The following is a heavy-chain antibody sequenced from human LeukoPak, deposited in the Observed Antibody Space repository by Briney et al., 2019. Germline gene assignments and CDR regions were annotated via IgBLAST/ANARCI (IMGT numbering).Heavy chain of an antibody. CDR3: ARDGGRSYHRPLSSLRFLEWSF. V-gene: IGHV3-23*01. Sequence: PGGSLRLSCAASGFTFSSYAVSWVRQAPGKGLAWVSAISDSGGSTQYADSVKGRFTISRDNSKNTLYLQMNSLRVEDTAVYYCARDGGRSYHRPLSSLRFLEWSFWGQGTMVTVSS. CDR2: ISDSGGST. D-gene: IGHD3-3*01. J-gene: IGHJ3*01. CDR1: GFTFSSYA.